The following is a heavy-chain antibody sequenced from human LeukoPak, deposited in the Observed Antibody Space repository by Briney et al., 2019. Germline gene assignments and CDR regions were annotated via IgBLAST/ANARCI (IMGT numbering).Heavy chain of an antibody. CDR2: IHGSGST. J-gene: IGHJ3*02. D-gene: IGHD3-3*02. Sequence: PSETLSLTCTDSGGSVNSGSTSCSWIRQPAGKGLEWIGHIHGSGSTNYNPSVKSRVSISLDTSKNQVSLKLTSVTAADTAVYYCATETAFFMGAHDAIDTWSQGTLVTVSS. V-gene: IGHV4-61*09. CDR3: ATETAFFMGAHDAIDT. CDR1: GGSVNSGSTS.